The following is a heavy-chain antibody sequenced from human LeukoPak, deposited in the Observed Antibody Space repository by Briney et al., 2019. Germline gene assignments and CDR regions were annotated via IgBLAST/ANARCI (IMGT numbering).Heavy chain of an antibody. CDR3: ARGRLIMLNGWFDP. CDR1: GDSISSYY. Sequence: SETLSLICTVSGDSISSYYWNWIRQPPGKGLEWIGYIYYTGTTNYNPSLKSRVTISVDTSKNQFSLKLNSVTAADTAVYYCARGRLIMLNGWFDPWGQGTLVTVSS. J-gene: IGHJ5*02. CDR2: IYYTGTT. D-gene: IGHD3-10*01. V-gene: IGHV4-59*01.